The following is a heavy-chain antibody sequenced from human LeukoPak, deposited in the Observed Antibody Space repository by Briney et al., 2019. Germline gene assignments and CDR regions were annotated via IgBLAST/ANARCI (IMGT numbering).Heavy chain of an antibody. D-gene: IGHD3-10*01. CDR1: GGSISSGDYY. CDR3: AREYYYGSGSYYRVFDY. Sequence: SQTLSLTCTVSGGSISSGDYYWSWIRQPPGKGLEWIGYIYYSGSTYYNPSLKSRVTISVDTSKNQFSLKLSSVTAADTAVYYCAREYYYGSGSYYRVFDYWGQGTLVTVSS. CDR2: IYYSGST. J-gene: IGHJ4*02. V-gene: IGHV4-30-4*08.